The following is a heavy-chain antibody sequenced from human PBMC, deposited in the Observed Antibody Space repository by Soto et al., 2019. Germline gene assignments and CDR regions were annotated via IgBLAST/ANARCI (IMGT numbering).Heavy chain of an antibody. D-gene: IGHD1-26*01. CDR2: IFHSGST. V-gene: IGHV4-4*02. CDR3: AHRPIVGAAI. J-gene: IGHJ4*02. Sequence: QVQLQESGPGLVKPSGTLSLTCAVFGGSISNSNWWTWVRQPPGKGLDWIGEIFHSGSTNYNSSLMGRVTISVDNANNQFSLKLSSVTAAATAVYYCAHRPIVGAAIWGQGTLVTVSS. CDR1: GGSISNSNW.